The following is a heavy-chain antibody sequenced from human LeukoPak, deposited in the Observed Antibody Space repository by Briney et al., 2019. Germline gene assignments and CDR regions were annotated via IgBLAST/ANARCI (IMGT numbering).Heavy chain of an antibody. D-gene: IGHD5-18*01. CDR1: CGSLSSYY. CDR2: NYYSGST. V-gene: IGHV4-59*12. CDR3: ARGRRGYSYGLKGACWFDP. J-gene: IGHJ5*02. Sequence: SDPLSLTRTVSCGSLSSYYWSWTRQPQGMGLEWFGYNYYSGSTIYNLSLKSLVTISGHTSQNQFSLKLSSVTAADTAVYYCARGRRGYSYGLKGACWFDPWGQGTLVTVSS.